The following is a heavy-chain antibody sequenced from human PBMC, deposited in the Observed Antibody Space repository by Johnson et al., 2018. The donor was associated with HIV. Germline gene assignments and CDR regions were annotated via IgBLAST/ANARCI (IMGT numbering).Heavy chain of an antibody. J-gene: IGHJ3*02. CDR2: ISYAGANK. Sequence: QVQLVESGGGVVQPGRSLRLSCVASRFTFSSYGMHWVRQAPGKGLAWVAVISYAGANKYYADSVKGRFTVSRDNSENTLFLQMNSLRTEDTALYYCAREVRYGNWNDGGPNGFDIWGQGTMVTVSS. CDR1: RFTFSSYG. V-gene: IGHV3-30*03. D-gene: IGHD1-20*01. CDR3: AREVRYGNWNDGGPNGFDI.